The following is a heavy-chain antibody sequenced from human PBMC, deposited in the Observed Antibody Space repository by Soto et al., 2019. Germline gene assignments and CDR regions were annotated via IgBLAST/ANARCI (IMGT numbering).Heavy chain of an antibody. Sequence: QVQLRESGPGLVMPSQTLSLTCTVSGDSISSGNKYWSWIRQPPGKGLEWIGYIFSSGTTYYNPSLKSRLTISLSASQNQFAPKLNSLTDSDKAVYFCSRVPSPFDCYYDMDVWGQGTTVTVSS. V-gene: IGHV4-30-4*01. CDR3: SRVPSPFDCYYDMDV. J-gene: IGHJ6*02. CDR1: GDSISSGNKY. CDR2: IFSSGTT. D-gene: IGHD2-21*01.